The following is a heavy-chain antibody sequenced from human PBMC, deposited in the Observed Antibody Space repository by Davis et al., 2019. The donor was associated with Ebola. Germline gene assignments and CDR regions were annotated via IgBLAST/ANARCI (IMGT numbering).Heavy chain of an antibody. V-gene: IGHV3-74*01. CDR3: ARVPYGNYWRYFDY. D-gene: IGHD1-26*01. J-gene: IGHJ4*02. CDR1: GFTFSSYW. CDR2: INMYGSST. Sequence: GSLRLSCAASGFTFSSYWMHWVRQAPGKGLVWVSRINMYGSSTTYADSVKGRFTVSRDNAKNTLYLQMHSLRAEDTAVYYCARVPYGNYWRYFDYWGQGTLVTVSS.